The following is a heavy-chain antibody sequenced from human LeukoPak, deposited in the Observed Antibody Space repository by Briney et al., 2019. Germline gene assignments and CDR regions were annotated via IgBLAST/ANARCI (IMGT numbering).Heavy chain of an antibody. CDR3: AREHSSGYPTYYYYGMDV. CDR1: GFTFSSYA. CDR2: ISYDGSNK. D-gene: IGHD3-22*01. Sequence: GRSLRLSCAPSGFTFSSYAMHWVRQAPGKGLEWVAVISYDGSNKYYADSVKGRFTISGDNSKNTLYLQMNSLRAEDTAVYYCAREHSSGYPTYYYYGMDVWGQGTTVTASS. J-gene: IGHJ6*02. V-gene: IGHV3-30*04.